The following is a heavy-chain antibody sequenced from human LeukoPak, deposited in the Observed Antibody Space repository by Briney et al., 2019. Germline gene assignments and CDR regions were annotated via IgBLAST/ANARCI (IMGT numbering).Heavy chain of an antibody. CDR1: GGSISSSSYY. D-gene: IGHD3-22*01. J-gene: IGHJ4*02. V-gene: IGHV4-39*07. Sequence: PSETLSLTCTVSGGSISSSSYYWGWIRQPPGKGLEWIGSIYYSGSTYYNPSLKSRVTISVDTSKNQFSLKLSSVTAADTAVYYCARGGMEAVHTVGVHDYWGQGTLVTVSS. CDR3: ARGGMEAVHTVGVHDY. CDR2: IYYSGST.